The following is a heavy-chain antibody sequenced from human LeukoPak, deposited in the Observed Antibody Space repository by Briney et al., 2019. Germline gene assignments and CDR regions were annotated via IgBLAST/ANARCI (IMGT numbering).Heavy chain of an antibody. V-gene: IGHV4-31*03. CDR3: ASADYDMAFDI. CDR2: IYYSGST. J-gene: IGHJ3*02. CDR1: GGSISSGGYC. D-gene: IGHD3-9*01. Sequence: PSATLTLTCTVSGGSISSGGYCWSWIPQHPGKGMEWIGYIYYSGSTDHYPSLKSRFTMSVDTSKNQFSLKLSSVTAADTAVYYCASADYDMAFDIWGQGTMVTVSS.